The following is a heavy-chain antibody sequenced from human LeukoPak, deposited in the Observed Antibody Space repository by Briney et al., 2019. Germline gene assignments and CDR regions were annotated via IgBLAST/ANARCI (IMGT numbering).Heavy chain of an antibody. D-gene: IGHD3-3*01. J-gene: IGHJ3*02. V-gene: IGHV3-30*03. CDR1: GFSFTNYA. CDR2: ISYDGSNK. CDR3: AGGTSKLGLYDFWSGSPSDAFDI. Sequence: PGGSLRLSCTGSGFSFTNYAMHWVRQAPGKGLEWVAVISYDGSNKYYADSVKGRFTISRDNSKNTLYLQMNSLRAEDTAVYYRAGGTSKLGLYDFWSGSPSDAFDIWGQGTMVTVSS.